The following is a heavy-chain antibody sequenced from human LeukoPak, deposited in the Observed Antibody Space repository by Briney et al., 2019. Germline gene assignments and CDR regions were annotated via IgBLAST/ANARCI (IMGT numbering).Heavy chain of an antibody. CDR2: INHSGST. D-gene: IGHD1-26*01. Sequence: PSETLSLTCAVYGGSFSGYYWSWIRQPPGKGLEWIGEINHSGSTNYNPSLKRRVTISVDTSKNQFSLKLSSVTAADTAVYYCARLGTAVSGSSPNWFDPWGQGTLVTVSS. V-gene: IGHV4-34*01. CDR3: ARLGTAVSGSSPNWFDP. CDR1: GGSFSGYY. J-gene: IGHJ5*02.